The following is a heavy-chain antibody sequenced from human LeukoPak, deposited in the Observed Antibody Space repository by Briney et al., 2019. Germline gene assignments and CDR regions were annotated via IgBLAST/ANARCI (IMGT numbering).Heavy chain of an antibody. D-gene: IGHD4-17*01. Sequence: GGSLRLSCAASGFTFSSYAMNWVRQAPGKGLEWVSGISGSGGGTYYADSVKGRFTISRDNSKNTLYLQMNSLRAEDTAVYYCAKDPYGDYVRYFDYWGQGTLVTVSS. V-gene: IGHV3-23*01. CDR2: ISGSGGGT. J-gene: IGHJ4*02. CDR1: GFTFSSYA. CDR3: AKDPYGDYVRYFDY.